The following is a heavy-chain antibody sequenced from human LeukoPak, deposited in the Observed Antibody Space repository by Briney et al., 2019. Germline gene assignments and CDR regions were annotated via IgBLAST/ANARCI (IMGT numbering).Heavy chain of an antibody. CDR1: GFTFSNAG. Sequence: PGGPLRLSCAASGFTFSNAGMSWVRQAPGKGLEWVGRIKSKTHGGTTDYAAPVKGRFNISRDDSKNTLYLQMNSLKTEDTAVYYCTTDTYCSSTSCYSDWGQGTLVTVSS. CDR3: TTDTYCSSTSCYSD. V-gene: IGHV3-15*01. D-gene: IGHD2-2*01. CDR2: IKSKTHGGTT. J-gene: IGHJ4*02.